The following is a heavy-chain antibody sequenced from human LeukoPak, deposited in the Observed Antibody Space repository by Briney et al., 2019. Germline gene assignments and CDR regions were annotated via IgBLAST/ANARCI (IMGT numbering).Heavy chain of an antibody. J-gene: IGHJ4*02. D-gene: IGHD5-12*01. CDR2: IYYSGST. V-gene: IGHV4-61*01. CDR1: GGSVSSGSYY. Sequence: PSETLSLTCTVSGGSVSSGSYYWSGIRQPPGKGLEWIGYIYYSGSTNYNPSLKSRVTISVDTSKNQFSLKLSSVTAADTAVYYCARVRSGYVKYWGQGTLVTVSS. CDR3: ARVRSGYVKY.